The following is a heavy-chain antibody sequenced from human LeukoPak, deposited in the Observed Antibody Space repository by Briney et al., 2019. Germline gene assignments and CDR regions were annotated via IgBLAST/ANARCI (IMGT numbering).Heavy chain of an antibody. V-gene: IGHV3-30-3*01. CDR2: ISYDGNNK. CDR3: ARGGDYGSGSFRWRHFDY. J-gene: IGHJ4*02. Sequence: RGRSLRLSCAASGFTFSNYALHWVRQAPGKGLEWVTVISYDGNNKYYADSVTGRFTISRDNSKNTLYLQMNSLRTEDTAVYYCARGGDYGSGSFRWRHFDYWGQGTLVTVSS. D-gene: IGHD3-10*01. CDR1: GFTFSNYA.